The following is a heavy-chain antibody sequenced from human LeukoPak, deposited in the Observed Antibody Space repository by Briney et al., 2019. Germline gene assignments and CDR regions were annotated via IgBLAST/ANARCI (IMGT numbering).Heavy chain of an antibody. CDR2: IYYGGST. CDR1: GGSISGSSYY. Sequence: SETLSLTCTVSGGSISGSSYYWGWIRQPPGKGLEWIGSIYYGGSTYYNPSLESRVTIFVDTSKNQFSLKLSSVTAADTAVYYCARGEYDSSAYWGYYFENWGQGTLVTVSS. J-gene: IGHJ4*02. D-gene: IGHD3-22*01. V-gene: IGHV4-39*07. CDR3: ARGEYDSSAYWGYYFEN.